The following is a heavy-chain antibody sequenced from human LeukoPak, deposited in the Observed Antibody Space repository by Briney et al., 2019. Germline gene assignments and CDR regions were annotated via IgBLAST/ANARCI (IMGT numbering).Heavy chain of an antibody. V-gene: IGHV3-21*01. CDR3: ARVPSPGYSYGHPYYFDY. J-gene: IGHJ4*02. D-gene: IGHD5-18*01. Sequence: GGSLRLSCAASGFTFSSYTMNWVRQAPGKGLEWVSSISSSSSYIYSADSLKGRFTISRDNAKNSLFLQMNSLRAEDTAVYYCARVPSPGYSYGHPYYFDYWGQGTLVTVSS. CDR2: ISSSSSYI. CDR1: GFTFSSYT.